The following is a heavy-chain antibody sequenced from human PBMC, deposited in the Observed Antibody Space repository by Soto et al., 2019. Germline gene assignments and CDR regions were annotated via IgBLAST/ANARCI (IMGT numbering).Heavy chain of an antibody. CDR2: ISYDGENQ. Sequence: GGSLRLSCAASGFSFSHYAMHWVRQPPGKGLEWVALISYDGENQYFTDSVRGRFTISRDNSKTAVYLEMNDLRLDDTATYYCVSPHSESSNAFDLWGQGTLVTAPQ. J-gene: IGHJ5*02. CDR3: VSPHSESSNAFDL. V-gene: IGHV3-30*04. D-gene: IGHD3-10*01. CDR1: GFSFSHYA.